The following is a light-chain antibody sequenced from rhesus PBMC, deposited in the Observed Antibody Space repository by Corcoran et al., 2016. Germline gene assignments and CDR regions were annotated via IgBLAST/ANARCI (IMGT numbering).Light chain of an antibody. V-gene: IGKV1-22*01. CDR2: KAS. Sequence: DIQMTQSPSSLSASVGDTVTITCRASQSISSGLDWDQQKPGNAPKLLIYKASSLQSGVPSRFSGSGSGTVFTLTISSLQPEAFATFYCLQYSSSPYRFGQGTKVEIK. CDR1: QSISSG. J-gene: IGKJ2*01. CDR3: LQYSSSPYR.